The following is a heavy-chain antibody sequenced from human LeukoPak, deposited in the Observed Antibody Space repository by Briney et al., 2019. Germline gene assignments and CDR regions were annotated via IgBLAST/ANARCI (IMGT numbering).Heavy chain of an antibody. CDR2: TNPNSGGT. J-gene: IGHJ4*02. CDR1: GYTFTGYY. V-gene: IGHV1-2*04. D-gene: IGHD5-24*01. CDR3: AVGRRDGYRIFDY. Sequence: GASVKVSCKASGYTFTGYYMHWVRQAPGQGLEWMGWTNPNSGGTNYAQKFQGWVTMTRDTSISTAYMELSRLRSDDTAVYYCAVGRRDGYRIFDYWGQGTLVTVSS.